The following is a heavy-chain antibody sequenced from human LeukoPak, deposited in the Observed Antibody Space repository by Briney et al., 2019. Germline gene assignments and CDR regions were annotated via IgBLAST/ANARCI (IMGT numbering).Heavy chain of an antibody. Sequence: SQTLSLTCTVSGGSISSGGYYWSWIRQPPGKGLEWIGYIYHSGSTYYNPSLKSRVTISIDTSKNQFSLKLSSVTAADTAVYYCAREDSGEDKGAFDIWGQGTMVTVSS. CDR3: AREDSGEDKGAFDI. V-gene: IGHV4-30-2*01. CDR1: GGSISSGGYY. J-gene: IGHJ3*02. CDR2: IYHSGST.